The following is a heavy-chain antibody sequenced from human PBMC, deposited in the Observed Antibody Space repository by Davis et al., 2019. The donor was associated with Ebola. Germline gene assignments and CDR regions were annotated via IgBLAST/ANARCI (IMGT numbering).Heavy chain of an antibody. V-gene: IGHV4-39*07. CDR3: ARGKYYYGMDV. J-gene: IGHJ6*02. CDR1: GGSISSSSYY. Sequence: SETLSLTCTVSGGSISSSSYYWGWIRQPPGKGLEWIGSIYYSGRTYYNPSLKSRLTISVDTSKNQFSLKLSSVTAADTAVYYCARGKYYYGMDVWGQGTTVTVSS. CDR2: IYYSGRT.